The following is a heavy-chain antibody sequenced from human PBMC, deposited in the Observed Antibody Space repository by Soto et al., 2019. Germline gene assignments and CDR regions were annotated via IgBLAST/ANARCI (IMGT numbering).Heavy chain of an antibody. CDR3: ARDPAGIAAGADY. V-gene: IGHV3-48*01. CDR1: GFTFSSYS. J-gene: IGHJ4*02. CDR2: ISSSSSTI. D-gene: IGHD6-13*01. Sequence: EVQLVESGGGLVQPGGSLRLSCAASGFTFSSYSMNWVRQAPGKGLEWVSYISSSSSTIYYADSVKGRFTISRDNAKNSLYLQMNSVRAEDTAVYYCARDPAGIAAGADYWGQGTLVTVSS.